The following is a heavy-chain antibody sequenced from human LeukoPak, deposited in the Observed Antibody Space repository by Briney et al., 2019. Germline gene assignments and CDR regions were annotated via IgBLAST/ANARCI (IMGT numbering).Heavy chain of an antibody. J-gene: IGHJ4*02. D-gene: IGHD2-21*01. V-gene: IGHV3-23*01. CDR2: VRVNGRST. CDR1: GFTFSSYA. CDR3: AKPGEASNYYFDY. Sequence: GGSLRLSCAASGFTFSSYAMSWVRQAPGKGLEWVSTVRVNGRSTFYADSVKGRFTISRDNSKNTLYLQMNSLRAEDTALYYCAKPGEASNYYFDYWGQGALVTVSS.